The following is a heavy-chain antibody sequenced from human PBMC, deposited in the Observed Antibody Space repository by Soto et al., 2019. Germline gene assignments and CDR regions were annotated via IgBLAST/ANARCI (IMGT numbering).Heavy chain of an antibody. CDR2: TYYRDKCYK. Sequence: SQTLSLTCAISGDSVSSNSAAWNWIRQSPSGGREWLGRTYYRDKCYKDYAVSVKSRITINPDTSKNQFSLQLNSVTPEDTAVYYCARIGSRKYYFDYWGQGTMVTVSS. V-gene: IGHV6-1*01. CDR3: ARIGSRKYYFDY. J-gene: IGHJ4*02. CDR1: GDSVSSNSAA.